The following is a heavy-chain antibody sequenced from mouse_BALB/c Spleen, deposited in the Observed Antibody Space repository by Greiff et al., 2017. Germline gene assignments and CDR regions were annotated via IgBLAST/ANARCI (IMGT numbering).Heavy chain of an antibody. Sequence: QVQLQQSGAELVKPGASVKLSCKTSGYTFTSYWIQWVKQRPGQGLGWIGEIFPGTGTTYYNEKFKGKATLTIDTSSSTAYMQLSSLTSEDSAVYFCARRGYDYDWFAYWGQGTLVTVSA. J-gene: IGHJ3*01. V-gene: IGHV1S132*01. D-gene: IGHD2-4*01. CDR3: ARRGYDYDWFAY. CDR2: IFPGTGTT. CDR1: GYTFTSYW.